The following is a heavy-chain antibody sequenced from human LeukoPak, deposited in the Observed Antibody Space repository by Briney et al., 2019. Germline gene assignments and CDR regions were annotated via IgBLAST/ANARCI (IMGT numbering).Heavy chain of an antibody. CDR3: ARDDGTAIDY. Sequence: SETLSLTCTVSGGSTSSYYWSWIRQPPGKGLEWIGYIYYSGSTNYNPSLKSRVTISVDTSKNQFSLKLSSVTAADTAVYYCARDDGTAIDYWGQGTLVTVSS. CDR1: GGSTSSYY. J-gene: IGHJ4*02. V-gene: IGHV4-59*01. D-gene: IGHD5-18*01. CDR2: IYYSGST.